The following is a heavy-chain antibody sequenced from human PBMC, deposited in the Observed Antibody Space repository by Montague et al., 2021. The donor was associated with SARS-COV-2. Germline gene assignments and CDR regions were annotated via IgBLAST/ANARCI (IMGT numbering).Heavy chain of an antibody. CDR2: IYYSGST. D-gene: IGHD3-22*01. V-gene: IGHV4-31*03. J-gene: IGHJ2*01. Sequence: NLSLTCTVSGGSISSGGYYWSWIRQHPGKGLEWIGHIYYSGSTYYNPSLKSRVTISVDTSKNQFSLKMSSVTAADTAVYYCARSPEPMIILIITSLNWYFDLWGRGTLVTVSS. CDR1: GGSISSGGYY. CDR3: ARSPEPMIILIITSLNWYFDL.